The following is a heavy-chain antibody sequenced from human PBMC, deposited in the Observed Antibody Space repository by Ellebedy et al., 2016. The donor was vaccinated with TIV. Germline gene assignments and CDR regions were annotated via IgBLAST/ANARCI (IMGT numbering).Heavy chain of an antibody. D-gene: IGHD6-19*01. V-gene: IGHV4-4*02. J-gene: IGHJ4*02. CDR1: GGSINSGTW. Sequence: MPSETLSLTCAVSGGSINSGTWWNWLPQPPGIRLEWIAEISHSGSINHNPSLKSRVTLSVDTSKKQISLKLSSVTAADTAVYYCARSSGWDRFDYWGQGTLVTVSS. CDR2: ISHSGSI. CDR3: ARSSGWDRFDY.